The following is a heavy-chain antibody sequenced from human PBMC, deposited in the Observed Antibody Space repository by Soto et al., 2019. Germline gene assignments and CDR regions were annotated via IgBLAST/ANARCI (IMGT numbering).Heavy chain of an antibody. J-gene: IGHJ4*02. Sequence: QVQLVQSGAEVKKPGASVKVSCKASGYTFTSYGISWVRQAPGQGLEWMGWISAYHGNTNYAQKLQGRVTMTTDTSTSTAYMELRSLRSDDTAVYYCARDRGYCSGGSCTYYFDYWGQGTLVTVSS. CDR2: ISAYHGNT. CDR3: ARDRGYCSGGSCTYYFDY. V-gene: IGHV1-18*04. CDR1: GYTFTSYG. D-gene: IGHD2-15*01.